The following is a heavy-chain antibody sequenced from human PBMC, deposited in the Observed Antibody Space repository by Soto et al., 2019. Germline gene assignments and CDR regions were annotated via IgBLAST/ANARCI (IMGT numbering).Heavy chain of an antibody. Sequence: ASVKVSCKASGGTFSSYAISWVRQAPGQGLEWMGGITPIFGAANYAQKFQGRVTITADESTSTAYMELSSLRSEDTAVYYCARSRIAAAAPFDYWGQGTLVTVSS. CDR2: ITPIFGAA. CDR3: ARSRIAAAAPFDY. D-gene: IGHD6-13*01. J-gene: IGHJ4*02. V-gene: IGHV1-69*13. CDR1: GGTFSSYA.